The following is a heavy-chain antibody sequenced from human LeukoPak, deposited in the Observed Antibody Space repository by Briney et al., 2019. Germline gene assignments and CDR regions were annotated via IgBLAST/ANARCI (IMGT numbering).Heavy chain of an antibody. D-gene: IGHD3-10*01. CDR1: GFTFSDYY. CDR3: ARDSMVREKLLDY. Sequence: GGSLRLSCAASGFTFSDYYMSWIRQAPGKGLEWVSYISSTSSYTNYADSVKGRFTISRDNAKNPLYLQMNSLRADDTAVYYCARDSMVREKLLDYWGRGALVTVSS. CDR2: ISSTSSYT. V-gene: IGHV3-11*05. J-gene: IGHJ4*02.